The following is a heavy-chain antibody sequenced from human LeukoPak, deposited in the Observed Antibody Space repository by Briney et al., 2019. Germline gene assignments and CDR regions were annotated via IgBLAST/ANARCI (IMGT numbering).Heavy chain of an antibody. J-gene: IGHJ4*02. CDR3: ARRAVYGDYVWFDY. V-gene: IGHV1-2*02. D-gene: IGHD4-17*01. CDR2: INPNSSGT. CDR1: GYTFTGYY. Sequence: ASAKVSCKASGYTFTGYYMHWVRQAPGQGLEWMGWINPNSSGTNYAQKFQGRVTMTRDTSISTAYMELSRLRSDDTAVYYCARRAVYGDYVWFDYWGQGTLVTVSS.